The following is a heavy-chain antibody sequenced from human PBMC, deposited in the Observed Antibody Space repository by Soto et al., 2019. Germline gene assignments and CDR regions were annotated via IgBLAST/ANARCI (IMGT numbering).Heavy chain of an antibody. CDR1: GYSFTSYG. Sequence: QVQLVQSGAEVKKPGASVKVSCKASGYSFTSYGHSWVRQAPGQGLEWMGWISAYNGNTNYAQKLQGRVTMTTDTSTSTAYMELRSLRSDDTAVYYRARDALMTAVAGSFDYWGQGTLVTVSS. D-gene: IGHD6-19*01. CDR2: ISAYNGNT. CDR3: ARDALMTAVAGSFDY. J-gene: IGHJ4*02. V-gene: IGHV1-18*01.